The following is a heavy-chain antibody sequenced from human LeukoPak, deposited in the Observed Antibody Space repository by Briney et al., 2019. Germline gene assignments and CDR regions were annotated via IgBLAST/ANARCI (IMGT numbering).Heavy chain of an antibody. CDR1: GGSISSGGYY. J-gene: IGHJ5*02. CDR2: IYYSGST. Sequence: SETLSLTCTVSGGSISSGGYYWSWIRQHPGKGLEWIGYIYYSGSTYYNPSLKSRVTISVDTSKNQFSLKLSSVTAADTAVYYRARGAYYYDSSGLNWFDPWGQGTLVTVSS. CDR3: ARGAYYYDSSGLNWFDP. D-gene: IGHD3-22*01. V-gene: IGHV4-31*03.